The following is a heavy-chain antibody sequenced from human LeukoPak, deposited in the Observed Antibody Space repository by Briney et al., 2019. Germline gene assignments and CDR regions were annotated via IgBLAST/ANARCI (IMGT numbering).Heavy chain of an antibody. D-gene: IGHD6-6*01. CDR1: VLTFSRYG. CDR3: AKALAGGSSSSVDY. CDR2: IRYDGSNK. V-gene: IGHV3-30*02. Sequence: AGGSLRLSCTASVLTFSRYGKHWLRQAPGKGLEWVAFIRYDGSNKYYADSVKGRFTISIDNSKNTLYLQMNSLRAEDTAVYYCAKALAGGSSSSVDYWGQGTLVTVSS. J-gene: IGHJ4*02.